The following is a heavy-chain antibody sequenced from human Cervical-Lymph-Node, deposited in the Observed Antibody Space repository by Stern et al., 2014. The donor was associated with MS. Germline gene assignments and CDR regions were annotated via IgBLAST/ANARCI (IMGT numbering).Heavy chain of an antibody. CDR3: ARELEYSSSTSWFDP. D-gene: IGHD6-6*01. CDR2: ISSSSSYI. Sequence: EVQLVESGGGLVKPGGSLRLSCAASGFTFSSYSMNWVRQAPGKGLEWVSSISSSSSYIYYADSVKGRFTISRDNAKNSLYLQMNSLRAEDTAVYYCARELEYSSSTSWFDPWGQGTLVTVSS. J-gene: IGHJ5*02. CDR1: GFTFSSYS. V-gene: IGHV3-21*01.